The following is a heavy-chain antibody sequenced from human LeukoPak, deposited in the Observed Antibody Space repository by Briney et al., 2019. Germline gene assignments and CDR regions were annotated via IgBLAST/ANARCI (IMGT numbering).Heavy chain of an antibody. CDR1: GGSISSSSYY. V-gene: IGHV4-39*07. D-gene: IGHD6-19*01. Sequence: SETLSLTCTVSGGSISSSSYYWGWIRQPPGKGLEWIGSIYYSGSTYYNPSLKSRVTISVDTSKNQFSLKLSSVTAADTAVYYCARPRMYSSGWLDAFDIWGQGTMVTVSP. CDR3: ARPRMYSSGWLDAFDI. CDR2: IYYSGST. J-gene: IGHJ3*02.